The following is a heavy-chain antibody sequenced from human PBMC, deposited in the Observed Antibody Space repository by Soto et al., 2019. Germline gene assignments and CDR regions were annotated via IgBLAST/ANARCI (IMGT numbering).Heavy chain of an antibody. CDR2: IYYSGST. D-gene: IGHD3-3*01. CDR1: GGSISSSSYD. CDR3: ARDVLRHVWFDP. Sequence: SETLSLSCTVSGGSISSSSYDWGWIRQPPGKGLEWIGSIYYSGSTYYNPSLKSRVTISVDTSKNQFSLKLSSVTAADTAVYYCARDVLRHVWFDPWGQGTLVTVSS. J-gene: IGHJ5*02. V-gene: IGHV4-39*02.